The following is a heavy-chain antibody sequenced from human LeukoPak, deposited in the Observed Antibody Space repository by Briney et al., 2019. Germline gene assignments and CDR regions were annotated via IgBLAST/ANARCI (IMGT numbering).Heavy chain of an antibody. Sequence: SETLSLTCAVSGGSISSSNWWSWVRQPPGQGLEWIGEIYHSGSTNYNPSLKSRVTISVDKSKNQFSLKLGSVTAADTAVYYCARRGRVVAAYNWFDPWGQGTLVTVSS. CDR2: IYHSGST. CDR3: ARRGRVVAAYNWFDP. J-gene: IGHJ5*02. CDR1: GGSISSSNW. V-gene: IGHV4-4*02. D-gene: IGHD2-15*01.